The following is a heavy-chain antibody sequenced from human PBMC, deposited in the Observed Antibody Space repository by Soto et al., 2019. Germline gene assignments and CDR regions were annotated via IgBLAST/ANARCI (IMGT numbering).Heavy chain of an antibody. CDR2: IKSKTDGETT. D-gene: IGHD6-13*01. J-gene: IGHJ4*02. Sequence: EVQLVESGGGLVTPGGSLRLSCAASGFTFSNAWMTWVRQAPGKGLEWIGRIKSKTDGETTDYAAPVKGRFTISGDDSTNTLYLQMSSLKTEDTAFYYCTRGAPSGTFYDYWGQGTLVTVSS. CDR3: TRGAPSGTFYDY. V-gene: IGHV3-15*01. CDR1: GFTFSNAW.